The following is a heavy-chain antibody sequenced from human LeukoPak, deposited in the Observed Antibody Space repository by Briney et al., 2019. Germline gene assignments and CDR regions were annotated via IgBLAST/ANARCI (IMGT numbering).Heavy chain of an antibody. CDR3: ARSRGVGTSLHFLDY. J-gene: IGHJ4*02. Sequence: SETLSLTCTVSGGSISGGGYYWGWIRQPPGKGLEWIGNIYYSGSTYYNPSLKSRVTISVDTSKNQFSLKLNSVSAADTAVYYCARSRGVGTSLHFLDYWGQGTLVTVSS. CDR1: GGSISGGGYY. D-gene: IGHD3-10*01. CDR2: IYYSGST. V-gene: IGHV4-39*01.